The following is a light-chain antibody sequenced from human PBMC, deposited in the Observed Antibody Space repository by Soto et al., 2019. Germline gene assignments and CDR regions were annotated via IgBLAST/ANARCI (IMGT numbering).Light chain of an antibody. CDR2: GTS. CDR3: HQYATSPFT. Sequence: IVLTQSPGTVSLSPGERATLSCRASETIGRAYFAWYQHRPGRTPRLVLSGTSNRAAGIPDRFGGSGSGADFTLTISGVEPEDSAVYYCHQYATSPFTFGQGTKLDIK. V-gene: IGKV3-20*01. J-gene: IGKJ2*01. CDR1: ETIGRAY.